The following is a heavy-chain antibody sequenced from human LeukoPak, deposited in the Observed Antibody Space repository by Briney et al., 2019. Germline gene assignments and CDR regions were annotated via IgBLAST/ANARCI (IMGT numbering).Heavy chain of an antibody. CDR2: IYYSGST. V-gene: IGHV4-59*01. D-gene: IGHD3-22*01. CDR1: GGSFSSYF. J-gene: IGHJ6*02. Sequence: SETLSLTCAVYGGSFSSYFWSWIRQPPGKGLEWIGYIYYSGSTNYNPSLKSRVTISVDTSKNQFSLKLSSVTAADTAVYYCARGTTYYYDSSGYYYYYGMDVWGQGTTVTVSS. CDR3: ARGTTYYYDSSGYYYYYGMDV.